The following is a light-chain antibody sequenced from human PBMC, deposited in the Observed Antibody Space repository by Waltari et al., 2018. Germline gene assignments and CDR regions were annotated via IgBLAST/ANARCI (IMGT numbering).Light chain of an antibody. CDR2: ENT. CDR1: ASSIASFG. Sequence: HSVLTQAPSVSGAPGQRVTISCTGGASSIASFGGNWFQHLPGRVPKLLIYENTKRPSGVPDRFSGSKSGTSASLAIEGLQPEDEGDYYCQSYDNSLRGSLLFGGGTKVTV. V-gene: IGLV1-40*01. J-gene: IGLJ3*02. CDR3: QSYDNSLRGSLL.